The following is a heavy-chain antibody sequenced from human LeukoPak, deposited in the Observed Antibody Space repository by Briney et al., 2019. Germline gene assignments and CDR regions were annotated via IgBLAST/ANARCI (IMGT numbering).Heavy chain of an antibody. CDR2: IWYDGSNE. Sequence: GGSLRLSCAASGFTFSSYVMHWVRQAPGKGLEWVAVIWYDGSNECYADSVKGGFTISRDDSKNTLYLQMNSLRAEDTAVYYCARDGPGSPYYFDYWGQGTLVTVSS. D-gene: IGHD3-10*01. CDR3: ARDGPGSPYYFDY. J-gene: IGHJ4*02. CDR1: GFTFSSYV. V-gene: IGHV3-33*01.